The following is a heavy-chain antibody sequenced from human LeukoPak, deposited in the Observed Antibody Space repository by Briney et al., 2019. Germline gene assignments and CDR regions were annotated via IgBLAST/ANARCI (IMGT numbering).Heavy chain of an antibody. J-gene: IGHJ5*02. CDR3: ARHRAIGVRGVPWVGPNWFDP. D-gene: IGHD3-10*01. CDR1: GCSFTSYC. CDR2: IYPGDSDT. Sequence: GESLQISCWGAGCSFTSYCIVRVRRMPGGGRQWMGIIYPGDSDTRNSASFQDQVTNSADKSISTAYLQWSSLKASDTAMYYCARHRAIGVRGVPWVGPNWFDPWGQGTLVTVSS. V-gene: IGHV5-51*01.